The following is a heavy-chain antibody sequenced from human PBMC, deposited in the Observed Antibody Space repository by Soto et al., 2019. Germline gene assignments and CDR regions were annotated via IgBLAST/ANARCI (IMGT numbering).Heavy chain of an antibody. V-gene: IGHV1-18*01. J-gene: IGHJ6*02. Sequence: ASVKVSCKASGYTFTSYGISWVRQAPGQGLGWMGWISAYNGNTNYAQKLQGRVTMTTDTSTSTAYMELRSLRSDDTAVYYCARETVVVVAARADYYYYGMDVWVQGTTVTVSS. D-gene: IGHD2-15*01. CDR2: ISAYNGNT. CDR1: GYTFTSYG. CDR3: ARETVVVVAARADYYYYGMDV.